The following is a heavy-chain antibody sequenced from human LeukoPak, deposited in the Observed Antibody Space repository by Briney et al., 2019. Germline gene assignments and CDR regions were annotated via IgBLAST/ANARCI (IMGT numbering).Heavy chain of an antibody. D-gene: IGHD2-15*01. V-gene: IGHV4-39*01. CDR3: ARQYCSGGSCYPFDP. J-gene: IGHJ5*02. Sequence: SETLSLTCTVSGGSISSSSYYWGWIRQPPGKGLEWIGSIYYSGSTYYNPSLKSRVTISVDTSKNQFSLKLSSVTAADTAVYYCARQYCSGGSCYPFDPWGQGTLVTVSS. CDR2: IYYSGST. CDR1: GGSISSSSYY.